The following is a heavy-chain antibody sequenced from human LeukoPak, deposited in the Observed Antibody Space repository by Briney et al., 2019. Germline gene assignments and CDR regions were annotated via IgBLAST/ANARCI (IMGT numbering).Heavy chain of an antibody. CDR3: ARSLVCGDYVP. J-gene: IGHJ5*02. V-gene: IGHV3-7*03. D-gene: IGHD4-17*01. CDR2: IKQDGSEK. Sequence: PGGSLRLSCAASGFTFSSYWMSWVRQAPGKGLEWVANIKQDGSEKYYVDSVKGRFTISRDNAKNSLYLQMNSLRAEDTALYYCARSLVCGDYVPWGQGTLVTVSS. CDR1: GFTFSSYW.